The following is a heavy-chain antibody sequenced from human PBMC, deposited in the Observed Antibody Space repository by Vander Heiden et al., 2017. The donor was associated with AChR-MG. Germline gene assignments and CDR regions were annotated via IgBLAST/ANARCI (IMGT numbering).Heavy chain of an antibody. Sequence: EVQLLESGGGLVQPGGSLRLSCAASGFTFSSYGMSWFRQAPGKGLGWVSAISGSGGSTYYADSVKGRFTISRDNSKNTLYLQMNSLRAEDTAVYYCASPPLSLGGPFDPWGQGTLVTVSS. CDR3: ASPPLSLGGPFDP. J-gene: IGHJ5*02. CDR1: GFTFSSYG. D-gene: IGHD3-16*01. V-gene: IGHV3-23*01. CDR2: ISGSGGST.